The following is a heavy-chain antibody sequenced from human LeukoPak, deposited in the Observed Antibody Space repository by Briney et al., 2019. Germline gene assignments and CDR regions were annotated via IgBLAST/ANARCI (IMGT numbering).Heavy chain of an antibody. V-gene: IGHV3-30*02. CDR3: AVKGYYYGSGSYPYYYYGMDV. CDR2: IRYDGSNK. CDR1: GFTFSSYG. Sequence: GGSLSLSCAASGFTFSSYGMHWVRQAPGKGLEWVAFIRYDGSNKYYADSVKGRFTISRDNSKNTLYLQMNSLRAADTAVYYCAVKGYYYGSGSYPYYYYGMDVWGQGTTVTVSS. J-gene: IGHJ6*02. D-gene: IGHD3-10*01.